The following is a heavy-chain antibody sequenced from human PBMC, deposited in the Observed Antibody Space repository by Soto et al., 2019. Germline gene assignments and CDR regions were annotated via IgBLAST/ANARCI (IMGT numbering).Heavy chain of an antibody. V-gene: IGHV4-34*01. Sequence: PSETLSLTCAGYGGAFRGYYWSGIGQARGKGLEWIGEINHSGSTNYNPPLKSRVTISVDTSKNQFSLKLSSVTAADTAVYYCARVPIVGYCSGGSCSYDAFDIWGQGTMVT. J-gene: IGHJ3*02. D-gene: IGHD2-15*01. CDR1: GGAFRGYY. CDR3: ARVPIVGYCSGGSCSYDAFDI. CDR2: INHSGST.